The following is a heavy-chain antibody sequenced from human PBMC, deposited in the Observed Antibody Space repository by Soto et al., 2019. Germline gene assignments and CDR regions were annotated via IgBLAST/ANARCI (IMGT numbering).Heavy chain of an antibody. D-gene: IGHD6-13*01. Sequence: SETLSLTCTVSGGSITTYYWSWIRQPPGKGLEWIGYIYHSGSTNYNPSLNTRVTISVDTSKNQFSLKLTSVTAADTAVYYCARGDSSRWLYFDYWGQGTPVTVSS. J-gene: IGHJ4*02. CDR2: IYHSGST. CDR3: ARGDSSRWLYFDY. CDR1: GGSITTYY. V-gene: IGHV4-59*01.